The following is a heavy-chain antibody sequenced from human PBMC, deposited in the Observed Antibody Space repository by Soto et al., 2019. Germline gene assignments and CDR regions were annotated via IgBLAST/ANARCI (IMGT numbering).Heavy chain of an antibody. V-gene: IGHV4-59*01. CDR1: GGSISSYY. CDR2: IYYSGST. D-gene: IGHD7-27*01. CDR3: ARDLGPGMDV. J-gene: IGHJ6*02. Sequence: SETLSLTCTVSGGSISSYYWSWIRQPPGKGLEWIGYIYYSGSTNYNPSLKSRVTISVDTSKDQFSLKLSSVTAADTAVYYCARDLGPGMDVWGQGTTVTVSS.